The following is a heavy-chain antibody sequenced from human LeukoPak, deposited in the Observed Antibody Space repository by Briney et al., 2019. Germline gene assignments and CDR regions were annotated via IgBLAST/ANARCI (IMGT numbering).Heavy chain of an antibody. V-gene: IGHV1-46*01. J-gene: IGHJ6*03. CDR3: AKGPYHYMDV. D-gene: IGHD3-22*01. CDR1: GYTFTNDY. Sequence: ASVKVSCKASGYTFTNDYIHWMRQAPGQGLEWMGIINPTDGSSNDAQKFQGRVTMTRDMSTSTVYMELSSLRSEDTAVYYCAKGPYHYMDVWGKGTTVTVSS. CDR2: INPTDGSS.